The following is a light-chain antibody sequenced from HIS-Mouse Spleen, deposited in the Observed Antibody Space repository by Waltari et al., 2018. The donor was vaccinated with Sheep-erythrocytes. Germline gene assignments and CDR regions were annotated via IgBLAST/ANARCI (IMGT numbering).Light chain of an antibody. V-gene: IGLV2-14*03. CDR2: DVS. J-gene: IGLJ3*02. Sequence: QSALTQPASVSGSPGQSLTISCTGPSSDVGGYNYVSWYQQHPGKAPKLRIYDVSNRPSGVSNRFSGSKSGNTASLTISGLQAEDEADYYCSSYTSSSTWVFGGGTKLTVL. CDR1: SSDVGGYNY. CDR3: SSYTSSSTWV.